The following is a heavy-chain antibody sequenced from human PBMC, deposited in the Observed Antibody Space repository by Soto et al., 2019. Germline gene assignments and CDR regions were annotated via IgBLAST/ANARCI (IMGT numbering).Heavy chain of an antibody. J-gene: IGHJ4*02. Sequence: QVQLVESGGGVVQPGRSLRLSCAASGFTFSSYAMHWVRQAPGKGLEWVAVISYDGSNKYYADSVKGRFTISRDNSKNTLYLQMNSLREEDTAVYYCARVRYSVVVTYYFDYRSQGTLVTVST. CDR1: GFTFSSYA. D-gene: IGHD2-21*02. V-gene: IGHV3-30-3*01. CDR3: ARVRYSVVVTYYFDY. CDR2: ISYDGSNK.